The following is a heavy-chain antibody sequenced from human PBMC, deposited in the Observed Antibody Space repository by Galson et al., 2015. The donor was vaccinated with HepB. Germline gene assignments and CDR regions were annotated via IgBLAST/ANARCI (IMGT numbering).Heavy chain of an antibody. V-gene: IGHV1-69*04. Sequence: SVKVSCKASGGTFSSYTISWVRQAPGQGLEWMGRIIPILGIANYAQKFQGRVTITADKSTSTAYMELSSLGSEDTAVYYCARDLSGIAAAGFDYWGQGTLVTVSS. CDR3: ARDLSGIAAAGFDY. CDR1: GGTFSSYT. D-gene: IGHD6-13*01. J-gene: IGHJ4*02. CDR2: IIPILGIA.